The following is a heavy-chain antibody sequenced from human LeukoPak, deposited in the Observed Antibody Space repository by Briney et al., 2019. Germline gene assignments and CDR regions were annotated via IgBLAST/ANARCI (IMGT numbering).Heavy chain of an antibody. CDR1: GYSFTSYW. D-gene: IGHD3-22*01. V-gene: IGHV5-51*01. CDR2: IYPGDSDT. CDR3: ARETLINPVYFDY. Sequence: PGESLKISCQGSGYSFTSYWIGWVRQMPGKGLEWMGIIYPGDSDTRYSPSFQGQVTISVDKSISTAYLQWSSLKASDTAMYYCARETLINPVYFDYWGQGTLGTVSS. J-gene: IGHJ4*02.